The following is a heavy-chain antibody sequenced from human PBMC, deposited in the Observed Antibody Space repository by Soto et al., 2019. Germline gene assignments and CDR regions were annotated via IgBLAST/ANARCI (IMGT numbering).Heavy chain of an antibody. V-gene: IGHV3-30-3*01. Sequence: GGSLRLSCAASGSTFSSYAMHWVRQAPGKGLEWVAVISYDGSNKYYADSVKGRFTISRDNSKNTLYLQMNSLRAEDTAVYYCARDSWARSMFTWAFDIWGQGTMVTVSS. CDR3: ARDSWARSMFTWAFDI. CDR2: ISYDGSNK. D-gene: IGHD2-2*01. CDR1: GSTFSSYA. J-gene: IGHJ3*02.